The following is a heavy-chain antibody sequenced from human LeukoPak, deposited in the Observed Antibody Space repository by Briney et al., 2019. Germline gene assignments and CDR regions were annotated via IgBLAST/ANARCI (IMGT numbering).Heavy chain of an antibody. CDR3: ARDPLIAAAGKDLQH. J-gene: IGHJ1*01. V-gene: IGHV4-34*01. D-gene: IGHD6-13*01. Sequence: GSLRLSCAASGFTFSDYYMSWIRQPPGKGLEWIGEINHSGSTNYNPSLKSRVTISVDTSKNQFSLKLSSVTAADTAVYYCARDPLIAAAGKDLQHWGQGTLVTVSS. CDR2: INHSGST. CDR1: GFTFSDYY.